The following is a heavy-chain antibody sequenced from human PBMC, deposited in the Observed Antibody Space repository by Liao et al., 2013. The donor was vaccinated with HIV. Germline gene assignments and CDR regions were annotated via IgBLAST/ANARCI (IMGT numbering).Heavy chain of an antibody. J-gene: IGHJ6*03. CDR2: IYASGNT. Sequence: QVQLQESGPGLVKPSETLSLTCTVSGGSIRSYYWSWIRQPAGKGLEWIGRIYASGNTNYNPSLESRVTMSVDTSKNQFSLRLGSVTAADTAVYYCARGGADYMDVWGKGTTSPSL. V-gene: IGHV4-4*07. D-gene: IGHD1-26*01. CDR1: GGSIRSYY. CDR3: ARGGADYMDV.